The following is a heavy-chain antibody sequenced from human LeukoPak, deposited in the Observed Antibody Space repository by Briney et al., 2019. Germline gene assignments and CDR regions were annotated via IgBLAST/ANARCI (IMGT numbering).Heavy chain of an antibody. CDR1: GYTFIGYY. CDR3: AKDHTIRNFDS. D-gene: IGHD1-14*01. Sequence: EASVKVSCKASGYTFIGYYMHWVRQAPGQGLEWMGWINPNSGGTNYAQKFQGRVTMTRDRSISTAYMELSRLRSDDTAVYYCAKDHTIRNFDSWGQGTLVTVSS. V-gene: IGHV1-2*02. J-gene: IGHJ4*02. CDR2: INPNSGGT.